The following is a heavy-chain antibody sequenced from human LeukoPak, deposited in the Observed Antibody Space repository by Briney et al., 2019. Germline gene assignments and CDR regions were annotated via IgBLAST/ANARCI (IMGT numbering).Heavy chain of an antibody. CDR2: ISAYNGNT. D-gene: IGHD2-2*01. V-gene: IGHV1-18*01. CDR3: ARVLAYCSSTSCHDY. Sequence: ASVKVSCKASGYTFTNYGVSWVRQAPRQGLEWMGWISAYNGNTDYAQKFQGRVTMTTDTSTSTAYMELRSLRSDDTAVYYCARVLAYCSSTSCHDYWGQGTLVTVYS. CDR1: GYTFTNYG. J-gene: IGHJ4*02.